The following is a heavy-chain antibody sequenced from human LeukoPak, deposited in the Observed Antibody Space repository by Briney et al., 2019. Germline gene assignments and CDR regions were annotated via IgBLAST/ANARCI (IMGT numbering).Heavy chain of an antibody. V-gene: IGHV1-69*05. CDR3: ARARDGYNYHYYYMDV. Sequence: ASVKVSCKASGGTFSSYAISWVRHAPGQGLEWMGGIIPIFGTANYAQKFQGRVTITTDESTSTAYMELSSLRSEDTAVYYCARARDGYNYHYYYMDVWGKGTTVTVSS. D-gene: IGHD5-24*01. J-gene: IGHJ6*03. CDR1: GGTFSSYA. CDR2: IIPIFGTA.